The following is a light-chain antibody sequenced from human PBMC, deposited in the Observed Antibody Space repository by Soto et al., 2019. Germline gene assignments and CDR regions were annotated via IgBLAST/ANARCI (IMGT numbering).Light chain of an antibody. CDR3: SSYTTSAPYV. CDR2: GNT. J-gene: IGLJ1*01. Sequence: QSVLAQPPSVSGAPGQRITISCTGSSSNIGAGYPVHWYQQLPGTAPKLLIFGNTIRPSGVPDRFSGSRSGLAITGLQAEDEADYYCSSYTTSAPYVFGSGTKV. V-gene: IGLV1-40*01. CDR1: SSNIGAGYP.